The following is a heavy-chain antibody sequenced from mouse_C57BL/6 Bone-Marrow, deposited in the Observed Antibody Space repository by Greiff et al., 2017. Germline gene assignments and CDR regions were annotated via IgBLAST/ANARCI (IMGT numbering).Heavy chain of an antibody. CDR3: ARAWGPAWFAY. Sequence: QVQLQQSGAELARPGASVKLSCKASGYTFTSYGISWVKQRTGQGLEWIGEIYPRSGNTYYNEKFKGKATLTADKSSSTAYMVLRRLTSEDSAVYFCARAWGPAWFAYWGQGTLVTVSA. CDR1: GYTFTSYG. V-gene: IGHV1-81*01. J-gene: IGHJ3*01. CDR2: IYPRSGNT. D-gene: IGHD4-1*01.